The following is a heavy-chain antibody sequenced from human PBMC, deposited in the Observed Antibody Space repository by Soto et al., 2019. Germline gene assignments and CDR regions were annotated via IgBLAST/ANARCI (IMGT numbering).Heavy chain of an antibody. Sequence: GASVKVSCKASGYAFITYDINWVRQAAGQGLEWMGWMNPTSGRTGCAQKFQGRLTMTMDTSSSTAYMELSSLTSDDTAVYYCARGMEIVVVPAAMSPVGRDYMDVWGKGTTVTVSS. V-gene: IGHV1-8*01. D-gene: IGHD2-2*03. J-gene: IGHJ6*03. CDR1: GYAFITYD. CDR2: MNPTSGRT. CDR3: ARGMEIVVVPAAMSPVGRDYMDV.